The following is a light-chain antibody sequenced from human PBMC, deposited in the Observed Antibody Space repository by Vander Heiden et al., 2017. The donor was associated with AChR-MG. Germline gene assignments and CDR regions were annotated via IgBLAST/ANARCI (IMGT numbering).Light chain of an antibody. CDR2: DAS. J-gene: IGKJ2*01. Sequence: EIVLTQSPATLSLSPGERATLSCRASQSVSSYLAWYQQKPGQAPRLLIYDASNRATGIPARFSGSRYGTDFTLTISSLEPEDFAVYYCQQRSNWPPLSTFGQGTKLEIK. CDR1: QSVSSY. V-gene: IGKV3-11*01. CDR3: QQRSNWPPLST.